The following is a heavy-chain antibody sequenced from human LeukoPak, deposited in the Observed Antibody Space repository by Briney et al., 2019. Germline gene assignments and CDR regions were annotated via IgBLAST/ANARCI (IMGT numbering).Heavy chain of an antibody. D-gene: IGHD6-6*01. CDR3: ARGGVYSTSAVDY. CDR2: INHSGST. V-gene: IGHV4-34*01. J-gene: IGHJ4*02. CDR1: GGSFCGFY. Sequence: SETLSLTCAVYGGSFCGFYWSRIRQPPGKGLEWIGEINHSGSTNYNPSLKSRVTISVDTSKNQFSLKLSSVTAADTAVYYCARGGVYSTSAVDYWGQGTLVTVSS.